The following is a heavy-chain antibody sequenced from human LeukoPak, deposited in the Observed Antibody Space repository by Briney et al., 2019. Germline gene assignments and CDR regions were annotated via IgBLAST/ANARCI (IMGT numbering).Heavy chain of an antibody. D-gene: IGHD6-13*01. Sequence: GGSLRLSCAASGFTFSSYAMHWVRQAPGKGLEWVAVISYDGSNKYYADSVKGRFTISRDNSKNTLYLQMNSLRAEDTAVYYCARDRAGIAAAGSFDYWGQGTLVTVSS. V-gene: IGHV3-30*04. J-gene: IGHJ4*02. CDR3: ARDRAGIAAAGSFDY. CDR2: ISYDGSNK. CDR1: GFTFSSYA.